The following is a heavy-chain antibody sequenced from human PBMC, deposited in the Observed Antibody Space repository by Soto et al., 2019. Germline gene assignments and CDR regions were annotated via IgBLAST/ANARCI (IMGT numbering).Heavy chain of an antibody. CDR1: GGSISSGDYY. CDR2: IYYSGST. V-gene: IGHV4-30-4*01. D-gene: IGHD5-18*01. J-gene: IGHJ4*02. CDR3: ASNSYGYTLYDY. Sequence: SETLSLTCTVSGGSISSGDYYWSWIRQPPGKGLEWIGYIYYSGSTYYNPSLKSRVTISVDTSKNQFSLKLSSVTAADTAVYYCASNSYGYTLYDYCGQVTLVTVSS.